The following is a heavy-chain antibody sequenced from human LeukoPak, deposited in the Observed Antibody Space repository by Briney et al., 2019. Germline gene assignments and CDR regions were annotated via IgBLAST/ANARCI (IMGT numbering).Heavy chain of an antibody. D-gene: IGHD2-2*02. CDR2: IVGDSSKT. J-gene: IGHJ6*03. CDR3: AKQPYNYYYLYV. V-gene: IGHV3-23*01. Sequence: GRSLRLSSAISGLTHHDYAMTWVRHPPGRGLEWVSTIVGDSSKTYYADSVKGRFTISRNNSNYMLFLHMNSLRAEDTAIYYCAKQPYNYYYLYVWGKGSTVTVS. CDR1: GLTHHDYA.